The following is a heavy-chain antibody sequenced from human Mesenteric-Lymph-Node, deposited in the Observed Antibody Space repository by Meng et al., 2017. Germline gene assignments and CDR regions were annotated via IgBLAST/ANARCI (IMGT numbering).Heavy chain of an antibody. CDR3: ARDRGYSYGYWSIVREAYYYYGMDV. Sequence: GESLKISCVASGFTLSSSHMHWVRQAPGKGLEWVAVIWYDGSNKYYADSVKGRFTISRDNSKNTLYLQMNSLRAEDTAVYYCARDRGYSYGYWSIVREAYYYYGMDVWGQGTTVTVSS. V-gene: IGHV3-33*08. CDR2: IWYDGSNK. CDR1: GFTLSSSH. J-gene: IGHJ6*02. D-gene: IGHD5-18*01.